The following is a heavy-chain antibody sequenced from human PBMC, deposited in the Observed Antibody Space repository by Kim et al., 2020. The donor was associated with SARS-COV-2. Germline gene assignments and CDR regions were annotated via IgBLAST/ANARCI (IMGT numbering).Heavy chain of an antibody. D-gene: IGHD2-15*01. V-gene: IGHV1-3*01. Sequence: ASVTVSCKASGYTFTSYAMHWVRQAPGQRLEWMGWINAGNGNTKYSQKFQGRVTITRDTSASTAYMELSSLRSEDTAVYYCARRWSSFEGMDVWGQGTTVTVSS. CDR3: ARRWSSFEGMDV. J-gene: IGHJ6*02. CDR2: INAGNGNT. CDR1: GYTFTSYA.